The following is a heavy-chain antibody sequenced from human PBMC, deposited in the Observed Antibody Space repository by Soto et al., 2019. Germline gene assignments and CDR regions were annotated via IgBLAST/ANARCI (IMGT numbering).Heavy chain of an antibody. Sequence: EVQLLESGGNLVQPGGSLRLSCAASGFAFSSYAMNWVRQAPGKGLEWVSGISASGDSAYYADSVKGRFTISRDNSKNTLYLQMNSLRAEDTAVYYCAKDRERSISGSYVLIGYYVMDVWGQGTTVTVSS. CDR1: GFAFSSYA. V-gene: IGHV3-23*01. CDR2: ISASGDSA. D-gene: IGHD3-10*01. J-gene: IGHJ6*02. CDR3: AKDRERSISGSYVLIGYYVMDV.